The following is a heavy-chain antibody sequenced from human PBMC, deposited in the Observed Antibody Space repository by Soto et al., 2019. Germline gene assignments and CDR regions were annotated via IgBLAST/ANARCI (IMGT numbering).Heavy chain of an antibody. Sequence: GGSLRLSCAASGFTFSSYGMHWVRQAPGKGLEWVAVISYDGSNKYYADSVKGRFTISRDNSKNTLYLQMNSLRAEDTAVYYCAKDFGGLRRYFDYWGQGTLVTVSS. V-gene: IGHV3-30*18. CDR2: ISYDGSNK. J-gene: IGHJ4*02. CDR1: GFTFSSYG. CDR3: AKDFGGLRRYFDY. D-gene: IGHD3-16*01.